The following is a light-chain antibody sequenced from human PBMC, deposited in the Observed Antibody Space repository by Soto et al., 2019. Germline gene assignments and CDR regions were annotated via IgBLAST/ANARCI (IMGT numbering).Light chain of an antibody. J-gene: IGLJ1*01. CDR1: STDIGLHNY. V-gene: IGLV2-8*01. CDR2: DVN. Sequence: QSALTQPPSASGSPGQSVPISCTGTSTDIGLHNYVSWYQHHPGKAPQFIIFDVNKRPSGVPDRFSGSRSGNTAALTGSGLQADAEAYYYCSAFGGTNTPLFGAGTKLTVL. CDR3: SAFGGTNTPL.